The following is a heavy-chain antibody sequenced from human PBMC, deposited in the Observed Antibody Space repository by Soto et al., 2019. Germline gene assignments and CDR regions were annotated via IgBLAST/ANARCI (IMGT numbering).Heavy chain of an antibody. D-gene: IGHD2-15*01. CDR3: ARGGDLYCSGGSCYSWFDP. J-gene: IGHJ5*02. CDR2: INPNSGGT. Sequence: QVQLVQSGAEVQKPGASVTVSCTASGYTFTGYYMHWVRQAPGQGLEWMGWINPNSGGTNYAQKLQGWVTMTRDTSLSTAYMELSRLRSDDTAVYYCARGGDLYCSGGSCYSWFDPWGKGTLVTVSS. V-gene: IGHV1-2*04. CDR1: GYTFTGYY.